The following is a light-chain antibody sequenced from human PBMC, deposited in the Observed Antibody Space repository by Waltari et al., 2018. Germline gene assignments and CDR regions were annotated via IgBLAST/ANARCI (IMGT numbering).Light chain of an antibody. J-gene: IGLJ2*01. CDR3: QAWDSSAAV. CDR2: QNS. Sequence: SYELTQPPSVSVSPGQTASITCSGDKLRDTYACWYQQKPGQSPVVVIYQNSRRPSGIPERFSGSNSGNTATLTISGTQALDEADYYCQAWDSSAAVFGGGTKLTVL. V-gene: IGLV3-1*01. CDR1: KLRDTY.